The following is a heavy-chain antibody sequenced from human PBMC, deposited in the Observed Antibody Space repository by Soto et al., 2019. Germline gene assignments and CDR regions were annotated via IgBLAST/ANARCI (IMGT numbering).Heavy chain of an antibody. CDR1: GFTFSGSA. V-gene: IGHV3-73*02. D-gene: IGHD6-19*01. Sequence: EVQLVESGGGLVQPGGSLKLSCAASGFTFSGSAMHWVRQASGKGLEWVGRIRSKANSYATAYAASVKGRFTSSRDDSKNTAYLQMNSLKTEDTAVYYCTRHSGAVAGTGWGQGTLVTVSS. CDR3: TRHSGAVAGTG. CDR2: IRSKANSYAT. J-gene: IGHJ4*02.